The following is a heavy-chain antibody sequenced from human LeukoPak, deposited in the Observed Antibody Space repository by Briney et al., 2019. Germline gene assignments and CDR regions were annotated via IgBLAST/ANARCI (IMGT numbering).Heavy chain of an antibody. CDR1: GYTFTGYY. J-gene: IGHJ5*02. CDR3: ARELSAAAKYNWFDP. D-gene: IGHD6-13*01. Sequence: EASVKVSCKASGYTFTGYYMHWVRQAPGQGLEWMGRINPNSGGTNYAQKFQGRVTMTRDTSISTAYMELSRLRSDDTAVYYCARELSAAAKYNWFDPWGQGTLVTVSS. V-gene: IGHV1-2*06. CDR2: INPNSGGT.